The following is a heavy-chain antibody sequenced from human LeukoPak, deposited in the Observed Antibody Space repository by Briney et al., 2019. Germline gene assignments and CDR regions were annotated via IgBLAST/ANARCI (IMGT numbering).Heavy chain of an antibody. J-gene: IGHJ4*02. D-gene: IGHD6-19*01. CDR3: ARGHSSGWYFDY. CDR1: GFTVSSNY. CDR2: IYSGGST. Sequence: GGSLRLSCAASGFTVSSNYMSWVRQAPGKGPEWVSVIYSGGSTYYADSVKGRFTISRVNSKNTLYLQMNSLRAEDTAVYYCARGHSSGWYFDYWGQGTLVTVSS. V-gene: IGHV3-66*01.